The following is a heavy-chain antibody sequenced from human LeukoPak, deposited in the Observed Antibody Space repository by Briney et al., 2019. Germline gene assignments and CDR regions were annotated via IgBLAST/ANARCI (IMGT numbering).Heavy chain of an antibody. D-gene: IGHD6-19*01. J-gene: IGHJ4*02. CDR1: GFTFSSYA. CDR3: ARDLVAGTPDYFDY. CDR2: ISFDGSIK. V-gene: IGHV3-30-3*01. Sequence: GRSLRLSCAASGFTFSSYAMHWVRQAPGKGLDWVAVISFDGSIKAYADSVKSQFTISRDNSKNTLYLQMNSLRPEDTAVYYCARDLVAGTPDYFDYWSQGTLVTVSS.